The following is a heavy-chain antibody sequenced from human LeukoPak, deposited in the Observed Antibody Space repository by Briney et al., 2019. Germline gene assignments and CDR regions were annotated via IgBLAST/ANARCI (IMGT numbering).Heavy chain of an antibody. CDR2: IKQDGSEK. D-gene: IGHD3-22*01. J-gene: IGHJ4*02. Sequence: PGGSLRLSCAASGFTFSSYWMSWVRQAPGKGLEWVANIKQDGSEKYYVDSVKGRFTISRDNAKNSLYLQMNSLRAEDTAVYYCAKDRAVAYYDSSGPLGYWGQGTLVTVSS. V-gene: IGHV3-7*03. CDR3: AKDRAVAYYDSSGPLGY. CDR1: GFTFSSYW.